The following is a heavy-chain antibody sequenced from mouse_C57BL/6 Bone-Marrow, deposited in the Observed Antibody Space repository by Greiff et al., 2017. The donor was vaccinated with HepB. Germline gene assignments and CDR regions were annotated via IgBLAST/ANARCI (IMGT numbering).Heavy chain of an antibody. CDR3: TFYYGSSYGFYFDY. D-gene: IGHD1-1*01. Sequence: VQLKESGAELVRPGASVKLSCTASGFNIKDDYMHWVKQRPEQGLEWIGWIDPENGDTEYASKFQGKATITADTSSNTAYLQLSSLTSEDTAVYYCTFYYGSSYGFYFDYWGQGTTLTVSS. J-gene: IGHJ2*01. CDR2: IDPENGDT. V-gene: IGHV14-4*01. CDR1: GFNIKDDY.